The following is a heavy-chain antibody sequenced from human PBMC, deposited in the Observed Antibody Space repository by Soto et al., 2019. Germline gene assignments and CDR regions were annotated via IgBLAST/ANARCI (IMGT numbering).Heavy chain of an antibody. Sequence: GGSLRLSCAASGFTFRTYAMSWVRQAPGKGPEWVSSISGSGGITYYTDSVKGRFTISRDNSKNTLYLEMNSLRAEDTAVYYCAKPFAAGAVVLNWFDPWGQGTLVTVSS. J-gene: IGHJ5*02. CDR2: ISGSGGIT. CDR3: AKPFAAGAVVLNWFDP. CDR1: GFTFRTYA. V-gene: IGHV3-23*01. D-gene: IGHD2-15*01.